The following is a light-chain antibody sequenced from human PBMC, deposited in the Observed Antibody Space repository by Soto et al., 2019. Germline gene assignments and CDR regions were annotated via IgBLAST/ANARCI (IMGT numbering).Light chain of an antibody. Sequence: DIQMTQSPSTLSGSVGDRVTITCRASQTISSWLAWYQQKPGKAPKLLISEASSLENGVPSRFSGSGSGTEFTLTISSMQPDDFATFYCQQYNGYSRTFGQGTKVDIK. CDR1: QTISSW. CDR2: EAS. CDR3: QQYNGYSRT. J-gene: IGKJ1*01. V-gene: IGKV1-5*01.